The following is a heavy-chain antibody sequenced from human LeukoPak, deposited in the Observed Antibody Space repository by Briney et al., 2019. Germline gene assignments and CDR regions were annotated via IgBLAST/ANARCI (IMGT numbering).Heavy chain of an antibody. CDR2: IYSGGST. CDR3: ARDTPTELRLGELSLYLGAFDI. J-gene: IGHJ3*02. CDR1: RFTVSSNY. D-gene: IGHD3-16*02. Sequence: GGSLRLSCAASRFTVSSNYMSWVRQAPGKGLEWVAFIYSGGSTYYAASVKGRFTISRDNSKNTLYLQMNSLRAEDTAVYYCARDTPTELRLGELSLYLGAFDIWGQGTMVTVSS. V-gene: IGHV3-53*01.